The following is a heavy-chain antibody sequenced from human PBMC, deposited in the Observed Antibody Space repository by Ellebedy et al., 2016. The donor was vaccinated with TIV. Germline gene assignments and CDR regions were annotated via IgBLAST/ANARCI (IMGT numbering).Heavy chain of an antibody. J-gene: IGHJ4*02. V-gene: IGHV3-64*02. CDR3: ARAGFGELSRIDH. D-gene: IGHD3-10*01. CDR1: GFTFINHA. Sequence: GESLKISCAASGFTFINHAMHCVRQAPGKGLEYVSAISSNGGSTYYADSVKGRFTISRDNSKNTLYLQMGSLRADDMAVYFCARAGFGELSRIDHWGQGTLVTVSS. CDR2: ISSNGGST.